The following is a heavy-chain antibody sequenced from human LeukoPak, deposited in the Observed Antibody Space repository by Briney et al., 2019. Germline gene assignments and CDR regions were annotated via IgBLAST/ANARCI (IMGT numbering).Heavy chain of an antibody. CDR3: ARDNRALMFWSGYYSFQAGGPMDV. V-gene: IGHV1-18*01. D-gene: IGHD3-3*01. CDR1: GYTFTSYG. Sequence: GASVEVSCKASGYTFTSYGISWVRQAPGQGLEWTGWISAYNGNTNYAQKLQGRVTMTTDTSTSTAYMELRSLRSDDTAVYYCARDNRALMFWSGYYSFQAGGPMDVWGKGTTVTVSS. CDR2: ISAYNGNT. J-gene: IGHJ6*03.